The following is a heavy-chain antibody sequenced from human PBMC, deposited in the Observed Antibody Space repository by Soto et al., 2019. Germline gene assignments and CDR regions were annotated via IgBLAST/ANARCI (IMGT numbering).Heavy chain of an antibody. CDR2: IYDSGST. D-gene: IGHD2-15*01. CDR3: ARIHFGYCSGGSCYGWCDP. V-gene: IGHV4-59*01. J-gene: IGHJ5*02. CDR1: GGSISSYY. Sequence: ETLSLTCTVSGGSISSYYWSWIRQPPGKGLKWIGYIYDSGSTNYNPSLKSRVTISVDTSKNQFSLKLSSVTAADTAVYYCARIHFGYCSGGSCYGWCDPWGQGTLVTVSS.